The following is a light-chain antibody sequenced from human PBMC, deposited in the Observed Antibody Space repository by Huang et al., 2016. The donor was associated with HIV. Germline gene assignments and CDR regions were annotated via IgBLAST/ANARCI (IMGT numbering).Light chain of an antibody. CDR3: QQRSNWPPIFT. V-gene: IGKV3-11*01. Sequence: EIVLTQSPATLSLSPGERVTLSCRASQSVSSYLAWYQQKPGTAPRLLIYDASNRATGIPARFSGSGSGTDFTLTISSLEPEDFAVYYCQQRSNWPPIFTFGPGTKVDIK. CDR1: QSVSSY. CDR2: DAS. J-gene: IGKJ3*01.